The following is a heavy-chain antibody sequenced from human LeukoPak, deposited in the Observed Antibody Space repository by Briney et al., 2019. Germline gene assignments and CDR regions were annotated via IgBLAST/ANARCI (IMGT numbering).Heavy chain of an antibody. CDR3: ARDPPYLSDTKDYMDV. J-gene: IGHJ6*03. CDR1: GDSVSSNSAA. D-gene: IGHD2-8*01. Sequence: SQTLSLTCAISGDSVSSNSAAWNWIRQSPSRGLEWLGRTYYRSKWYNDYAVSVKSRITINPDTSKNQFSLQLNSVTPEDTAVYYCARDPPYLSDTKDYMDVWGKGTTVTVSS. CDR2: TYYRSKWYN. V-gene: IGHV6-1*01.